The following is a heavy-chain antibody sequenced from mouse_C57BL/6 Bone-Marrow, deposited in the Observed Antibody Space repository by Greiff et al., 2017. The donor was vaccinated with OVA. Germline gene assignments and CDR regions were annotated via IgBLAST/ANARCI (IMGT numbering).Heavy chain of an antibody. D-gene: IGHD1-1*01. J-gene: IGHJ2*01. CDR2: IYPRSGNT. CDR3: ARKGNYYGSSYDYFDY. Sequence: QVQLQQSGAELARPGASVKLSCKASGYTFTSYGISWVKQRTGQGLEWIGEIYPRSGNTYYNEKFKGKATLTADKSSSTAYMELRSLTSEDSAVDFCARKGNYYGSSYDYFDYWGQGTTLTVSS. V-gene: IGHV1-81*01. CDR1: GYTFTSYG.